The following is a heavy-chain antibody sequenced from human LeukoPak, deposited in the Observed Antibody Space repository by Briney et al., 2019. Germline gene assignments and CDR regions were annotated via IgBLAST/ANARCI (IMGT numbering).Heavy chain of an antibody. CDR3: ARDPYYDILTGYYPHAFDI. CDR2: IWYDGSNK. J-gene: IGHJ3*02. CDR1: GFTFSSYG. D-gene: IGHD3-9*01. Sequence: GGSLRLSCAASGFTFSSYGMHWVRQAPGKGLEWVAVIWYDGSNKYYADSVKGRFAISRDNSKHTLYLEMNSLRAEDTAVYYCARDPYYDILTGYYPHAFDIWGQGTMVTVSS. V-gene: IGHV3-33*01.